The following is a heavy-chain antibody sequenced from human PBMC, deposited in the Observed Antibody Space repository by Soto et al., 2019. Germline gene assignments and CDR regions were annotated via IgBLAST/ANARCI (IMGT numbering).Heavy chain of an antibody. CDR1: GFTFTNYW. D-gene: IGHD3-16*01. J-gene: IGHJ6*02. CDR3: ERDPFWFAGTSVRGMDV. Sequence: EVQLVASGGGLVQPGGSLRLSCAASGFTFTNYWMHWVRQTPGKGLVWVSRIKNDGSSISYAYSVKGRFTISRDNAKNTLYLQLKMLGAEDNAVYSCERDPFWFAGTSVRGMDVGGQGTTVTVAS. V-gene: IGHV3-74*01. CDR2: IKNDGSSI.